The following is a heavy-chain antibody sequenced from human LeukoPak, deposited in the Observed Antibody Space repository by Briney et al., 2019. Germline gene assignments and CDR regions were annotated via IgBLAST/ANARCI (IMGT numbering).Heavy chain of an antibody. V-gene: IGHV4-59*13. CDR3: ARGSISGTRIYYYYYLDV. CDR2: MYNSGSA. D-gene: IGHD1-20*01. CDR1: GGSISSYY. Sequence: SETLSLTCSVSGGSISSYYWSWIPQPPGKALEWIGYMYNSGSANYNPSLKSRVTISLDTSKNQFSLKLNSVTAADTAVYFCARGSISGTRIYYYYYLDVWGKGTTVTISS. J-gene: IGHJ6*03.